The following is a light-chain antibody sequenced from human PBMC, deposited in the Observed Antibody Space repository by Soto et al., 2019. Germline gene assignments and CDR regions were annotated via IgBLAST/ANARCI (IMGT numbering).Light chain of an antibody. Sequence: EIVMTQSPATVSVSAGERATLSCRASQSVSSNLAWYQQKLGQAPRLLIHGASTRATDIPARFSGSGSGTEFTLTISSLQSEDFAVYYCQQNKNWPLTFGQGTKVDIK. J-gene: IGKJ1*01. CDR2: GAS. CDR3: QQNKNWPLT. CDR1: QSVSSN. V-gene: IGKV3-15*01.